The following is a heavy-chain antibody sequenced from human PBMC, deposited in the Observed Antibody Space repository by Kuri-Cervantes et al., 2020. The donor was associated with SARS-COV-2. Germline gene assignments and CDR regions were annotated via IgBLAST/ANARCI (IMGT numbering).Heavy chain of an antibody. J-gene: IGHJ5*02. V-gene: IGHV4-39*07. D-gene: IGHD3-3*01. CDR2: IYYSGST. Sequence: SETLSLTCTVSGGSISSSSYYWGWIRQPPGKGLEWIGSIYYSGSTYYNPSLKSRVTISVDTSKNQFSLKLSSVTAADTAVYYCARGYKLFRGFGVVTFIWFDPWGQGTLVTVSS. CDR3: ARGYKLFRGFGVVTFIWFDP. CDR1: GGSISSSSYY.